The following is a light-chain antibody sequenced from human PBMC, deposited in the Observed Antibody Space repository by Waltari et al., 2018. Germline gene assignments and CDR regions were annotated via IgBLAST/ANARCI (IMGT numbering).Light chain of an antibody. CDR3: QQRSNWPIT. V-gene: IGKV1-39*01. CDR2: AAS. CDR1: QIISNY. Sequence: DIQMTQSPPSLSASVGDTVTISCRASQIISNYLSWYHQRPGKVPKFLFYAASTLHSEVPSRFSGNGSGTDFTLTINSLQPEDFAVYYCQQRSNWPITFGQGTRLEIK. J-gene: IGKJ5*01.